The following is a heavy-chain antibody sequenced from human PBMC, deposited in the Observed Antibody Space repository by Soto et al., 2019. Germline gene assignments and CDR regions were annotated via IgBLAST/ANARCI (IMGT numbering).Heavy chain of an antibody. Sequence: PSETLSLTCAVYGGSFSGYYWSWIRQPPGKGLEWIGEINHSGSTNYNPSLKSRVTISVXXXXXXFXLXLXXVTAAXTAVYYCARESQVGATLFDYWGQGTLVTVSS. D-gene: IGHD1-26*01. CDR1: GGSFSGYY. J-gene: IGHJ4*02. CDR3: ARESQVGATLFDY. CDR2: INHSGST. V-gene: IGHV4-34*01.